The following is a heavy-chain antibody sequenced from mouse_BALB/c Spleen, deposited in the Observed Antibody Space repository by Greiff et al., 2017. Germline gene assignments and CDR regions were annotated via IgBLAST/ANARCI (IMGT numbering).Heavy chain of an antibody. V-gene: IGHV1-31*01. J-gene: IGHJ1*01. Sequence: EVKLVESGPELVKPGASVKISCKASGYSFTGYYMHWVKQSHVKSLEWIGRINPYNGATSYNQNFKDKASLTVDKSSSTAYMELHSLTSEDSAVYYCARGYRYEGYWYFDVWGAGTTVTVSS. CDR2: INPYNGAT. CDR1: GYSFTGYY. D-gene: IGHD2-14*01. CDR3: ARGYRYEGYWYFDV.